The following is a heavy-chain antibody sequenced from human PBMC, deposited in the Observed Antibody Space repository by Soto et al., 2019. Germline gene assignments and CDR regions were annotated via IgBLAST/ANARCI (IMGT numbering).Heavy chain of an antibody. CDR3: AKLGGPFGI. CDR2: ISWNSGSI. V-gene: IGHV3-9*01. D-gene: IGHD2-15*01. Sequence: PGGSLRLSCAASGFTFDDYAMHWVRQAPGKGLEWVSGISWNSGSIGYADSVKGRFTISRDNAKNSLYLQMNSLRAEDTALYYCAKLGGPFGIWGQGTMVTVSS. CDR1: GFTFDDYA. J-gene: IGHJ3*02.